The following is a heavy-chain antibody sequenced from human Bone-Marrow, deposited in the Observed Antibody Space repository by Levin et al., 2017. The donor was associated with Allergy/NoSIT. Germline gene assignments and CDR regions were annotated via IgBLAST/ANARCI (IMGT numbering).Heavy chain of an antibody. CDR3: ARALTTVVTAWLDP. V-gene: IGHV3-23*01. CDR2: ISASGGAT. D-gene: IGHD4-23*01. Sequence: GGSLRLSCAASGFTFSSYAMSWVRQAPGKGLEWVSGISASGGATYYADSADSVKGRFTISRDNSKNTVYLQMNSLRAEDTAVYYCARALTTVVTAWLDPWGQGTLVTVSS. CDR1: GFTFSSYA. J-gene: IGHJ5*02.